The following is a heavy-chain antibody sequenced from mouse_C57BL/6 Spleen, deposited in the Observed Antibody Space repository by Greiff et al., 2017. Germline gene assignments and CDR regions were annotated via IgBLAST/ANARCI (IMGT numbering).Heavy chain of an antibody. V-gene: IGHV1-64*01. D-gene: IGHD2-2*01. Sequence: QVQLKQPGAELVKPGASVKLSCKASGYTFTSYWMHWVKQRPGQGLEWIGMIHPNSGSTNYNEKFKSKATLTVDKSSSTAYMQLSSLTSEDSAVYYCAREYYGYERGFDYWGQGTTLTVSS. CDR1: GYTFTSYW. J-gene: IGHJ2*01. CDR3: AREYYGYERGFDY. CDR2: IHPNSGST.